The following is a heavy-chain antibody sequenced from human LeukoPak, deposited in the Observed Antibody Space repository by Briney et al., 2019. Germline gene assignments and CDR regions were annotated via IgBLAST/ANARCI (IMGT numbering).Heavy chain of an antibody. V-gene: IGHV3-23*01. CDR3: AKTRPSYSSGWTDFDY. J-gene: IGHJ4*02. D-gene: IGHD6-19*01. Sequence: GGSLRLSCAASGFTFSSYAMSWVRQAPGKGLGWVSAISGSGGSTYYADSVKGWFTISRDNSKNTLYLQMNSLRAEDTAVYYCAKTRPSYSSGWTDFDYWGQGTLVTVSS. CDR2: ISGSGGST. CDR1: GFTFSSYA.